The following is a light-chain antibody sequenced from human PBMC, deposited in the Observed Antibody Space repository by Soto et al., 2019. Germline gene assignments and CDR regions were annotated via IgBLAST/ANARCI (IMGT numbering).Light chain of an antibody. CDR3: QQYESSPWT. V-gene: IGKV3-20*01. Sequence: IVLTQSPGTLSLSPWERATLSCRASQSVSSSFVAWFQQKPGQAPRLLIFGTSSRATGIPDRFGGSGSETDFTLTINGLEPEDFAMYFCQQYESSPWTFGQGTKVDIK. CDR1: QSVSSSF. J-gene: IGKJ1*01. CDR2: GTS.